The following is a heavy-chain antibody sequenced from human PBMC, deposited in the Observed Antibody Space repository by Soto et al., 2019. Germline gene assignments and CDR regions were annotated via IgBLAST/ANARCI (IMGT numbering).Heavy chain of an antibody. CDR1: GYTFTSYD. J-gene: IGHJ4*02. CDR3: ARGLSERWLQFRIAYYFDY. CDR2: MNPNSGNT. V-gene: IGHV1-8*01. D-gene: IGHD5-12*01. Sequence: ASVKVSCKASGYTFTSYDINWVRQATGQGLEWMGWMNPNSGNTGYAQKFQGRVTMTRNTSISTAYMELSSLRSEDTAAYYCARGLSERWLQFRIAYYFDYWGQGTLVTVSS.